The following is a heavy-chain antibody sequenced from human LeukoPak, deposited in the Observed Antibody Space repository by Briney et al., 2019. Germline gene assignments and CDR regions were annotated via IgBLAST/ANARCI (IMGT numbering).Heavy chain of an antibody. CDR2: IIPIFGTA. CDR1: GGTFSSYA. J-gene: IGHJ4*02. Sequence: ASVKVSCKASGGTFSSYAISWVRQAPGQGLEWMGGIIPIFGTANYALKFQGRVTITADESTSTAYMELSSLRSEDTAVYYCARGNREGFWAPFTDWGQGTLVTVSS. V-gene: IGHV1-69*13. CDR3: ARGNREGFWAPFTD. D-gene: IGHD3-3*01.